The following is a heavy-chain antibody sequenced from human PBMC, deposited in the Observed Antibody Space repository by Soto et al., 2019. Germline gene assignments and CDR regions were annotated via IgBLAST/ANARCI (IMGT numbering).Heavy chain of an antibody. V-gene: IGHV4-34*01. Sequence: PSETLSLTCAVYGGSFRGHYWSWIRQPPGKGLEWIGEINHSGSTNYNPSLKSRVTMSVDTSKKQFYLKLRSVTAADTAVYYCARMYYYDSSGYHLDGGDYWGQGTLVTVSS. D-gene: IGHD3-22*01. CDR1: GGSFRGHY. CDR2: INHSGST. CDR3: ARMYYYDSSGYHLDGGDY. J-gene: IGHJ4*02.